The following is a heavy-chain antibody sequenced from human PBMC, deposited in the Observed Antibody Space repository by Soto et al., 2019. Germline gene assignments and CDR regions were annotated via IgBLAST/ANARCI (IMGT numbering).Heavy chain of an antibody. V-gene: IGHV3-53*01. J-gene: IGHJ4*02. CDR3: VRSSSY. CDR1: GCAVNSDY. Sequence: GGSLRLSCAASGCAVNSDYMSWVRQAPGKGLEWVSVIFRGGTTYYSDSVKGRFTISRDNSKNTVFLQMNSLSAADTAVYYCVRSSSYWGQGTRVTVSS. CDR2: IFRGGTT. D-gene: IGHD6-13*01.